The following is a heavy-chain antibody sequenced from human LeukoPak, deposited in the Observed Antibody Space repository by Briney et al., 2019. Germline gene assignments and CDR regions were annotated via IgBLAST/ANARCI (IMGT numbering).Heavy chain of an antibody. J-gene: IGHJ4*02. V-gene: IGHV3-43*01. CDR2: TT. CDR3: ARDLKDCSGGSCYSGTPGGY. Sequence: TTYYTDSVKGRFTISRENSRNSLYLQMNSLRTEDTAFYYCARDLKDCSGGSCYSGTPGGYWGQGTVVIVSS. D-gene: IGHD2-15*01.